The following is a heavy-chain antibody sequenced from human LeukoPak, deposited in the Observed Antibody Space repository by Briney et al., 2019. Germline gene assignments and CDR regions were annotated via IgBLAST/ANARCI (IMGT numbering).Heavy chain of an antibody. V-gene: IGHV1-3*01. CDR2: INAGTGNT. Sequence: ASVKVSCKASGYTFTSYAMHWVRQAPGQRLEWMGWINAGTGNTKYSQKFQGRVTITRDTSASTAYMELSSLRSEDTAVYYCARGGDSYGYSNDYWGQGTLVTVSS. J-gene: IGHJ4*02. CDR1: GYTFTSYA. CDR3: ARGGDSYGYSNDY. D-gene: IGHD5-18*01.